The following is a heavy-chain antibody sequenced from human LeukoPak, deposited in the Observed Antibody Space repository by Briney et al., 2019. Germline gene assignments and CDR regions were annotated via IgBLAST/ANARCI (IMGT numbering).Heavy chain of an antibody. CDR2: ISAYNGNT. Sequence: ASVKVSCKASGYTFTSYGISWVRQAPGQGLEWMGWISAYNGNTNYAQKLQGRVTMTTDTSTSTAYMELRSLRSDDTAVYYCARTKASVVDYYYYMDVWGKGTTVTVSS. D-gene: IGHD2-15*01. J-gene: IGHJ6*03. CDR1: GYTFTSYG. V-gene: IGHV1-18*01. CDR3: ARTKASVVDYYYYMDV.